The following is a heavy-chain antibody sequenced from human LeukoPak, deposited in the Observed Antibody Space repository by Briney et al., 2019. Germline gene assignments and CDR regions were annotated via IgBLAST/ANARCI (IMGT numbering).Heavy chain of an antibody. Sequence: GGSLRLSCTASGFTFGDYAMSWVRQAPGKVLEWVGFIRSKAYGGTTEYAASVKGRFTISRDDPKSIAYLQMNSLKTEDTAVYYCTRVAAGYSSGWYSYYYYYMDVWGKGTTVTISS. J-gene: IGHJ6*03. CDR2: IRSKAYGGTT. CDR1: GFTFGDYA. D-gene: IGHD6-19*01. CDR3: TRVAAGYSSGWYSYYYYYMDV. V-gene: IGHV3-49*04.